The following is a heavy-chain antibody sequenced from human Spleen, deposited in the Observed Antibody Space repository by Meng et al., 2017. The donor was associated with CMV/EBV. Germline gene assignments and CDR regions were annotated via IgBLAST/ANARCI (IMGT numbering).Heavy chain of an antibody. D-gene: IGHD3-10*01. J-gene: IGHJ4*02. CDR3: TKESSLYGSGAPSV. Sequence: GESLKISCAASGFTFSTYGMHWVRQAPGKGLEWVSYIRYDGSNKYYVDSLKGRFNISRDNSKNTLHLQMNSLRTYDAAVYYCTKESSLYGSGAPSVWGQGTLVTVSS. CDR1: GFTFSTYG. CDR2: IRYDGSNK. V-gene: IGHV3-30*02.